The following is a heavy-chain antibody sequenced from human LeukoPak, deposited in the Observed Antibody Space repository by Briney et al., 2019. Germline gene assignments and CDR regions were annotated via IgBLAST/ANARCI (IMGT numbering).Heavy chain of an antibody. J-gene: IGHJ4*02. V-gene: IGHV1-2*02. D-gene: IGHD4-17*01. CDR1: GYTFTGYY. CDR2: INPNSGGT. Sequence: ASVKVSCKASGYTFTGYYMHWVRQAPGQGLELMGWINPNSGGTNYAQKFQGRVTMTRDTSISTAYMELSRLRSDDTAVYYCARSFDYGDYGPFDYWGQGTLVTVSS. CDR3: ARSFDYGDYGPFDY.